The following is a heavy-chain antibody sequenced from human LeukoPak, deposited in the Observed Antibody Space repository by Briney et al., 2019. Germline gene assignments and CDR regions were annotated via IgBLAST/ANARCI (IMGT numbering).Heavy chain of an antibody. CDR3: ARGGGLDV. V-gene: IGHV3-7*03. Sequence: AGGSLRLSCAASGFTFSSYWMNWARQAPGKGLEWVASINHNGNVNYYVDSVKGRFTISGDNAKNSLYLQMSNLRAEDTAVYFCARGGGLDVWGQGATATVSS. CDR2: INHNGNVN. J-gene: IGHJ6*02. CDR1: GFTFSSYW. D-gene: IGHD3-16*01.